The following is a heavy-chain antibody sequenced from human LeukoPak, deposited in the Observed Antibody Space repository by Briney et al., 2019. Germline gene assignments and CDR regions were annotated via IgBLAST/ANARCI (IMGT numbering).Heavy chain of an antibody. CDR3: ARGRPYYGSGSYQGY. J-gene: IGHJ4*02. D-gene: IGHD3-10*01. V-gene: IGHV4-34*01. CDR1: GGSFSGYY. CDR2: INHSGST. Sequence: PSETLSLTCAVYGGSFSGYYWSWIRQPPGKGLEWIGEINHSGSTNYNPSLKSRVTISVDTSKNQFSLKLSSVTAADTAVYYCARGRPYYGSGSYQGYWGQGTLVTVSS.